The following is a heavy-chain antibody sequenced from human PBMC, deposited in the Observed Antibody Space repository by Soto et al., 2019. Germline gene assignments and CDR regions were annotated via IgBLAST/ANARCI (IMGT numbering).Heavy chain of an antibody. CDR3: AQDRGWGVVSPSHDY. D-gene: IGHD2-21*01. Sequence: EVQLLESGGGIVQPGGSLRVSCVASGFTFRNFVMSWVRQAPGKGLEWVSAIRGTGGETFYADSVKGRFTISRDNSKNTLYLQMNIPRDEDTALYFCAQDRGWGVVSPSHDYWGQGTLVTVSS. CDR2: IRGTGGET. V-gene: IGHV3-23*01. J-gene: IGHJ4*02. CDR1: GFTFRNFV.